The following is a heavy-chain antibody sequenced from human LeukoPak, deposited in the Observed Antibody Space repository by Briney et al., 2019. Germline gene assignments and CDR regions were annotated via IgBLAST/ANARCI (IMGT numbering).Heavy chain of an antibody. CDR1: GFTFSDYY. J-gene: IGHJ4*02. V-gene: IGHV3-11*04. CDR3: ARAEVDTAMAGIGSLFFDY. D-gene: IGHD5-18*01. Sequence: GGSLRLSCAASGFTFSDYYMSWIRQAPGKGLEWVSYISSSGSTIYYADSVKGRFTISRDNAKNSLYLQMNSLRAEDTAVYYCARAEVDTAMAGIGSLFFDYWGQGTLVTVSS. CDR2: ISSSGSTI.